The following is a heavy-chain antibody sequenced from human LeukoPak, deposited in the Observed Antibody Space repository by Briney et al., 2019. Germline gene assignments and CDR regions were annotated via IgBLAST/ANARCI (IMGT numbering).Heavy chain of an antibody. V-gene: IGHV3-23*01. CDR3: AKTYYYDSSGHLGFDY. CDR2: ISGSGGST. J-gene: IGHJ4*02. CDR1: GFTFSSYA. Sequence: GGSLRLSCPPFGFTFSSYAMSWVRQAPGKGLEWVSAISGSGGSTYYADSVKGRFTISRDNSKNTLYLQMNSLRAEDTAVYYCAKTYYYDSSGHLGFDYWGQGTLVTVSS. D-gene: IGHD3-22*01.